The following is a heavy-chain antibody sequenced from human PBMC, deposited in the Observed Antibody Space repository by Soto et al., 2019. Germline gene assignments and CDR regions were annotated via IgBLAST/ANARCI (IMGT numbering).Heavy chain of an antibody. Sequence: ASVKVSCKASGYTFTSYGISWVRQAPGQGLEWMGWISAYNGNTNYAQKLQGRVTMTTDTSTSTAYMELRSLRSDDTAVYYCARGSWGIAARLFLSDWGQGTLVTVSS. CDR2: ISAYNGNT. J-gene: IGHJ4*02. V-gene: IGHV1-18*01. CDR3: ARGSWGIAARLFLSD. D-gene: IGHD6-6*01. CDR1: GYTFTSYG.